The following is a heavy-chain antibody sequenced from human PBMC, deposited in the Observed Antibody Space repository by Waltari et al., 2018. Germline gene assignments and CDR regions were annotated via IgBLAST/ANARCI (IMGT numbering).Heavy chain of an antibody. CDR1: GFTFSSYA. Sequence: QVQLVESGGGVVQPGRSLRLSCAASGFTFSSYAMHWVRQAPGKGLEWVAVISYDGSNKYYADSVKGRFTISRDNSKNTLYLQMNSLRAEDTAVYYCARDPYDSRGGGWFDPWGQGTLVTVSS. D-gene: IGHD3-22*01. CDR3: ARDPYDSRGGGWFDP. V-gene: IGHV3-30*01. CDR2: ISYDGSNK. J-gene: IGHJ5*02.